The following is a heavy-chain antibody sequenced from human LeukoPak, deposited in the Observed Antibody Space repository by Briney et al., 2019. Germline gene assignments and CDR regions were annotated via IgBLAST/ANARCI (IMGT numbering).Heavy chain of an antibody. CDR1: GGTFSSYA. J-gene: IGHJ4*02. D-gene: IGHD3-10*01. CDR3: ARDQYGSGSYYKPFDY. CDR2: IIPIFGTA. Sequence: SVKVSCKASGGTFSSYAISWVRQAPGQGLEWMGGIIPIFGTANYAQKFQGRVTITADESTSTAYMELSSPRSEDTAVYYCARDQYGSGSYYKPFDYWAREPWSPSPQ. V-gene: IGHV1-69*13.